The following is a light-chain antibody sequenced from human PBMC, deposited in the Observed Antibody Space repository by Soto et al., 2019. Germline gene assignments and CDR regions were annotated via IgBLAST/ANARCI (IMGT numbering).Light chain of an antibody. CDR3: QQYNNWPHT. CDR1: QSISSN. CDR2: GAS. J-gene: IGKJ4*01. V-gene: IGKV3-15*01. Sequence: EVVVTQSPATLSVSPGERATLSCRASQSISSNLAWYQQTPGQAPSRLIYGASTRATGIPARFSGSGSETEFTLTISSLQSQDFAVYYCQQYNNWPHTFGGGTRVEIK.